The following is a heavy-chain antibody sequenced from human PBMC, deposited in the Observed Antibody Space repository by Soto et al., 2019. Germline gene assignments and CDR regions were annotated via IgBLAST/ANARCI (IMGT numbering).Heavy chain of an antibody. CDR3: ASRLVATTPTPFDY. J-gene: IGHJ4*02. CDR2: IYHSGST. CDR1: SGSISSSNW. D-gene: IGHD5-12*01. Sequence: QVQLQESGPGLVKPSGTLSLTCAVSSGSISSSNWWSWVRQPPGKGLEWIGEIYHSGSTNYNPSLKSRVTLSVDKSKHQFSLKLSSVTAADTAVYYCASRLVATTPTPFDYWGQGTLVTVSS. V-gene: IGHV4-4*02.